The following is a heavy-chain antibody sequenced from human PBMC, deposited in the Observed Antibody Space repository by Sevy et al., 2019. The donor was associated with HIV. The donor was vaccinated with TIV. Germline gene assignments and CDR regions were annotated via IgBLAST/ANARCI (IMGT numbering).Heavy chain of an antibody. CDR1: GFTFSSYA. CDR2: ISYDGSNK. Sequence: GGSLRLSCVASGFTFSSYAMHWVRQAPGKGLEWVAVISYDGSNKYYADSVKGRFTISRDNSKNTLYLQMNSLRAEDTAVYYCARDDVGCSSTSCYGFDYWGQGTLVTVSS. D-gene: IGHD2-2*01. J-gene: IGHJ4*02. V-gene: IGHV3-30-3*01. CDR3: ARDDVGCSSTSCYGFDY.